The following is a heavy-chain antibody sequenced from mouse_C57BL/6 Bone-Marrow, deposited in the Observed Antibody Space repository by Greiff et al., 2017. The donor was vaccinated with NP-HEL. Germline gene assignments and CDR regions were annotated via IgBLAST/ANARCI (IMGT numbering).Heavy chain of an antibody. Sequence: VQLQQSGAELARPGASVKLSCKASGYTFTSYGISWVKQRTGQGLEWIGEIYPRSGNTYYNEKFKGQATLTVDQSSSTAYMALRGLTSEDSAVYFCAIWVPWFAYWGQGTLVTVSA. CDR2: IYPRSGNT. D-gene: IGHD4-1*01. CDR1: GYTFTSYG. V-gene: IGHV1-81*01. J-gene: IGHJ3*01. CDR3: AIWVPWFAY.